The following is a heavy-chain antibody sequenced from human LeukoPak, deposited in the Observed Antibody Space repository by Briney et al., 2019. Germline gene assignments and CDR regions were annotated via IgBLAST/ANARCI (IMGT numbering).Heavy chain of an antibody. CDR2: IYHSGST. CDR1: GGSISSGGYS. D-gene: IGHD3-22*01. Sequence: SQTLSLTCAVSGGSISSGGYSWSWLRQPPGKGREWIGYIYHSGSTYYNPSLKSRVTISVDRSKNQFSLKLSSVTAADTAVYYCARGGYYDSSLTFDYWGQGTLVTVSS. CDR3: ARGGYYDSSLTFDY. J-gene: IGHJ4*02. V-gene: IGHV4-30-2*01.